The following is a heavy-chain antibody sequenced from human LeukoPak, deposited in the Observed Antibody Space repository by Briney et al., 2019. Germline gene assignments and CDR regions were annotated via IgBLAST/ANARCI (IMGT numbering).Heavy chain of an antibody. CDR3: ASGLRRDWFDP. V-gene: IGHV4-61*01. CDR1: GGSISSSSYY. Sequence: SETLSLTCTVSGGSISSSSYYWSWIRQSPGKGLEWIGFIYYSGNTNSNPSLKSRVTMSVDTSKNQFSLRLTSVTAADTAVYYCASGLRRDWFDPWGQGTLVTVSS. D-gene: IGHD2-21*01. CDR2: IYYSGNT. J-gene: IGHJ5*02.